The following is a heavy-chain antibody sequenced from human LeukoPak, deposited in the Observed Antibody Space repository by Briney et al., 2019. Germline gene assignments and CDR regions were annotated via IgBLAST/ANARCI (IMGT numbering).Heavy chain of an antibody. J-gene: IGHJ6*02. CDR3: ASGNWTTEDYYYYGMDV. CDR2: INPSGGST. D-gene: IGHD1-1*01. Sequence: ASVKVSCKVSGYTLTELSMHWVRQAPGQGLEWMGIINPSGGSTSYAQKFQGRVTMTRDTSTSTVYMELSSLRSEDTAVYYCASGNWTTEDYYYYGMDVWGQGTTVTVSS. CDR1: GYTLTELS. V-gene: IGHV1-46*01.